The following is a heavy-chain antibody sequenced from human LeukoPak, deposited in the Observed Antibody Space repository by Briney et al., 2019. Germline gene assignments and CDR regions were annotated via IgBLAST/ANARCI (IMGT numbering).Heavy chain of an antibody. CDR1: GSSITTDFY. CDR2: TWHTGSA. CDR3: SRRKYAYDRNGFYTENFFDT. J-gene: IGHJ4*02. V-gene: IGHV4-38-2*01. D-gene: IGHD3-22*01. Sequence: PSETLSLTCSVSGSSITTDFYWAWLQQPPGKGLERIADTWHTGSAYFNPSLKSRVTMSVDTSKNQLSLRLTSVTAADTAVYFCSRRKYAYDRNGFYTENFFDTWGLGTLVTASS.